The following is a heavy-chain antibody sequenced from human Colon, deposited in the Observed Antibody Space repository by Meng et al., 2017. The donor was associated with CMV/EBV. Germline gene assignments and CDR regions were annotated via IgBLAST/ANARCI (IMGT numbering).Heavy chain of an antibody. Sequence: GGSLRLSCVASGFTFDDYGMGWVRQAPGKGLEWVALIYSGGPMHYADSVKGRFTISRDNSKNILYLQMNSLRADDTAVYYCARGSGPLFPGAFDIWGQGTMVTVSS. CDR1: GFTFDDYG. D-gene: IGHD3-10*02. CDR2: IYSGGPM. V-gene: IGHV3-53*01. CDR3: ARGSGPLFPGAFDI. J-gene: IGHJ3*02.